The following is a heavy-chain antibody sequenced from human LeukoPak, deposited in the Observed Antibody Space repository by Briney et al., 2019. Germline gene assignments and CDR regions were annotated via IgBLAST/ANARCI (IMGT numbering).Heavy chain of an antibody. Sequence: PSETLSLTCSVSGYSISSGYYWGWIRQPPGKGLEWIGSIYHSGSTYYNPSLKSRVTISADTSKNQFSVKLSSVTAADTAVYYCARGPRGVEFDYWAQGTLVTVSS. CDR2: IYHSGST. CDR1: GYSISSGYY. J-gene: IGHJ4*02. D-gene: IGHD3-10*01. V-gene: IGHV4-38-2*02. CDR3: ARGPRGVEFDY.